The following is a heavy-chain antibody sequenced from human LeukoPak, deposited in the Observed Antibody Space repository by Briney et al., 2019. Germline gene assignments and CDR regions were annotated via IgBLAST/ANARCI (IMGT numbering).Heavy chain of an antibody. V-gene: IGHV3-53*01. CDR3: ARDGSGSYSGYYYYYGMDV. Sequence: PGGSLRLSCAASGFTFSSYAMSWVRQAPGKGLEWVSVIYSGGSTYYADSVKGRFTISRDNSKNTLYLQMNSLRAEDTAVYYCARDGSGSYSGYYYYYGMDVWGQGTTVTVSS. J-gene: IGHJ6*02. CDR2: IYSGGST. D-gene: IGHD3-10*01. CDR1: GFTFSSYA.